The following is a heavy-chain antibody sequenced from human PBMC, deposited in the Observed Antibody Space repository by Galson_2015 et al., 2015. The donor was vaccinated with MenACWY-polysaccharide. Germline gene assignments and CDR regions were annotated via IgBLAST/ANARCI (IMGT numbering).Heavy chain of an antibody. CDR3: AREGSRIVFHAFDI. J-gene: IGHJ3*02. D-gene: IGHD2-2*01. CDR2: IQYDGSNK. V-gene: IGHV3-33*01. Sequence: PRLSCAASGSRFSNSGMHWVRQAPGKGLEWVAAIQYDGSNKVYADSVKGRFTISRDNSKNTVFLEMNTLGVEDTAVYYCAREGSRIVFHAFDIWGQGTMVTVSS. CDR1: GSRFSNSG.